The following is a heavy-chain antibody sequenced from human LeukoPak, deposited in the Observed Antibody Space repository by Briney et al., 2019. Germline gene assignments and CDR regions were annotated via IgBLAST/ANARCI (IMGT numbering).Heavy chain of an antibody. J-gene: IGHJ5*02. D-gene: IGHD1-1*01. CDR2: IYYSGST. Sequence: SETLSLTCAVYGGSFSGYYWSWIRQPPGKGLEWIGYIYYSGSTNYNPSLKSRVTISVDTSKNQFSLKLSSVTAADTAVYYCAREASTAGTTLYWFDPWGQGTLVTVSS. CDR3: AREASTAGTTLYWFDP. V-gene: IGHV4-59*01. CDR1: GGSFSGYY.